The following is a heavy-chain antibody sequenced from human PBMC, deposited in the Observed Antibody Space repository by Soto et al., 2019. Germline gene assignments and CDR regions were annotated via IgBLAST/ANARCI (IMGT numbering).Heavy chain of an antibody. CDR1: GLTFSDYY. CDR2: ISSSSSYT. D-gene: IGHD3-10*01. CDR3: ARAGQTYYYGSGSYFFDY. V-gene: IGHV3-11*06. J-gene: IGHJ4*02. Sequence: PGGSLRLSCAASGLTFSDYYMSWIRQAPGKGLEWVSYISSSSSYTNYADSVKGRFTISRDNAKNSLYLQMNSLRAEDTAVYYCARAGQTYYYGSGSYFFDYWGQGTLVTVSS.